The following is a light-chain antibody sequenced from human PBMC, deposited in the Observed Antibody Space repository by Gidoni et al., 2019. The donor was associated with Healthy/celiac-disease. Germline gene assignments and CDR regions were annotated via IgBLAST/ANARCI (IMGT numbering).Light chain of an antibody. CDR2: DVS. CDR3: CSYAGSYTFV. J-gene: IGLJ1*01. Sequence: SALTQPRSVSGSPGPSVTISCTGTSSDVGGYNYVSWYQQHPGKAPKLMIYDVSKRPSGVPDRFSGSKSGTTASLTISGLQAEDEADDYCCSYAGSYTFVFGTGTKVTVL. V-gene: IGLV2-11*01. CDR1: SSDVGGYNY.